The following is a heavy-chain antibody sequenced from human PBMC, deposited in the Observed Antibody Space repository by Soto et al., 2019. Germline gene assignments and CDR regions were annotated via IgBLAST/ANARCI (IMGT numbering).Heavy chain of an antibody. CDR3: ARVKAVTTPPYYYMDV. CDR1: GGSFSGYY. V-gene: IGHV4-34*01. J-gene: IGHJ6*03. Sequence: PSETLSLTCAVYGGSFSGYYWSWIRQPPGKGLEWIGEINHSGSTNYNPSLKSRVTISVDTSKNQFSLKLSSVTAADTAVYYCARVKAVTTPPYYYMDVWGKGTTVTVSS. CDR2: INHSGST. D-gene: IGHD4-4*01.